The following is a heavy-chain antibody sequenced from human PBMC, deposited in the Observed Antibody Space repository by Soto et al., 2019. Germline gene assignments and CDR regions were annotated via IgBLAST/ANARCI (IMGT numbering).Heavy chain of an antibody. CDR2: FDPEDGET. V-gene: IGHV1-24*01. CDR1: GYTLTELS. Sequence: GASVKVSCKVSGYTLTELSMHWVRQAPGKGLEWMGGFDPEDGETIYSPSFQGHVTISADKSISTAYLQWSSLKASDTAMYYCARKLHHGYSSSYYVMDVWGQGTTVTVSS. D-gene: IGHD6-19*01. CDR3: ARKLHHGYSSSYYVMDV. J-gene: IGHJ6*02.